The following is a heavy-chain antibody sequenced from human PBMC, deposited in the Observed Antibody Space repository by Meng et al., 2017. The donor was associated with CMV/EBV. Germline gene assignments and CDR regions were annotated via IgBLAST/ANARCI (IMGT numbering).Heavy chain of an antibody. D-gene: IGHD2-2*01. CDR3: ARILVEPAAIYYGLDV. V-gene: IGHV3-33*01. CDR1: GFTFSSYG. CDR2: IWYDGSNK. J-gene: IGHJ6*02. Sequence: GESLKISCAASGFTFSSYGMHWVRQAPGKGLEWVAVIWYDGSNKYYADSVKGRFTISRDNSKNTLYLQMNSLRAEDMALYYCARILVEPAAIYYGLDVWGQGTTVTVSS.